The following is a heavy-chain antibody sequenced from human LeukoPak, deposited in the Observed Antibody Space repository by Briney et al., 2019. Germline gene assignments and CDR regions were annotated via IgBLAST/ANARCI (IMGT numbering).Heavy chain of an antibody. Sequence: PGGSLRLSCAASGFTFSSYGMHWVRQAPGKGLEWVSAISGSGGSTYYADSVKGRLTISRDNSKNTLYLQMNSLRAEDTAVYYCAKLPDFWSGYIDYWGQGTLVTVSS. CDR2: ISGSGGST. D-gene: IGHD3-3*01. CDR1: GFTFSSYG. J-gene: IGHJ4*02. CDR3: AKLPDFWSGYIDY. V-gene: IGHV3-23*01.